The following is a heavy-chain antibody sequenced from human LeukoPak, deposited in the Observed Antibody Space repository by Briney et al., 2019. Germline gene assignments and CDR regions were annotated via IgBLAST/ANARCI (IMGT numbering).Heavy chain of an antibody. D-gene: IGHD2-15*01. CDR1: GYSISSGYY. CDR2: IYHSGST. J-gene: IGHJ6*03. V-gene: IGHV4-38-2*02. Sequence: SETLSLTCTVSGYSISSGYYWGWIRQPPGKGLEWIGSIYHSGSTYYNSSLKSRVTISVGTSKNQFSLKLSSVTAADTAVYYCAREGRYCSGGSCSYTDVWGKGTTVTVSS. CDR3: AREGRYCSGGSCSYTDV.